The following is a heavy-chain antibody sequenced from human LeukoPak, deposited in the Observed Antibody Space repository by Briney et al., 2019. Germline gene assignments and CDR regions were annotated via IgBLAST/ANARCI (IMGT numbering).Heavy chain of an antibody. D-gene: IGHD3-22*01. CDR3: AKGLNYYDSSGSSADYYYYGMDV. V-gene: IGHV3-9*01. J-gene: IGHJ6*02. CDR1: GFTFDDYA. Sequence: GGSLRLSCAASGFTFDDYAMHWVRQAPGKGLEWASGISWNSGSIGYADSVKGRFTISRDNAKNSLYLQMNSLRAEDTALYYCAKGLNYYDSSGSSADYYYYGMDVWGQGTTATVSS. CDR2: ISWNSGSI.